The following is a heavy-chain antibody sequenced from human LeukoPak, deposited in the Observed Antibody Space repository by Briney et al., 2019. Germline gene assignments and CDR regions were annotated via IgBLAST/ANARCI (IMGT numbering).Heavy chain of an antibody. Sequence: GGSLRLSCAASGFTFSSYSMNWVRQAPGKGLEWVSSISSSSSYIYYADSVKGRFTISRDNAKNSLYLQMNTLRAEDTALYYCARDRGGSSGLDYWGQGTLVTVSS. D-gene: IGHD3-10*01. CDR2: ISSSSSYI. J-gene: IGHJ4*02. V-gene: IGHV3-21*01. CDR3: ARDRGGSSGLDY. CDR1: GFTFSSYS.